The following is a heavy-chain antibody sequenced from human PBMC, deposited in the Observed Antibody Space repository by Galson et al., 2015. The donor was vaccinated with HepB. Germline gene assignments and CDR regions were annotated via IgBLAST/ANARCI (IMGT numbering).Heavy chain of an antibody. D-gene: IGHD4-17*01. J-gene: IGHJ6*02. CDR3: SREEDYGDYKDYYGMDV. Sequence: SLRLSCAGSGFIFGDYVMSWVRQAPGKGLEWVGFIRSKAFGETTQYVASVKDRFIISRDDSKSIAYLQINILNTEDTAVYYCSREEDYGDYKDYYGMDVWGQGTTVTVSS. CDR1: GFIFGDYV. V-gene: IGHV3-49*04. CDR2: IRSKAFGETT.